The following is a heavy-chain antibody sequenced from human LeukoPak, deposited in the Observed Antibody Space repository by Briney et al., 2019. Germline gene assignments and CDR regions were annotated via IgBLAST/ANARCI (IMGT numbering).Heavy chain of an antibody. CDR2: IYYSGST. D-gene: IGHD6-19*01. CDR1: GGSISSYY. J-gene: IGHJ4*02. Sequence: SETLSLTCTASGGSISSYYWSWIRQPPGKGLEWIGYIYYSGSTNYNPSLKSRVTISVDTSKNRFSLKLSSVTAADTAVYYCAREGQWLPGFDYWGQGTLVTVSS. CDR3: AREGQWLPGFDY. V-gene: IGHV4-59*01.